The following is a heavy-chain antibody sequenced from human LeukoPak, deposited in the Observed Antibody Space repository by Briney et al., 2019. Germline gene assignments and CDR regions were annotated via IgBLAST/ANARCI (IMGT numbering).Heavy chain of an antibody. CDR2: ISSSGSTI. V-gene: IGHV3-11*04. D-gene: IGHD2/OR15-2a*01. CDR3: ARDTTDYMDV. Sequence: GGSLRLSCAASGFTFSDYYMSWIRQAPGKGLEWVSYISSSGSTIYYADSGKGRFTISRDNAKNSLYLQMNCLRAEDTSVYYCARDTTDYMDVWGKGTTVTVSS. J-gene: IGHJ6*03. CDR1: GFTFSDYY.